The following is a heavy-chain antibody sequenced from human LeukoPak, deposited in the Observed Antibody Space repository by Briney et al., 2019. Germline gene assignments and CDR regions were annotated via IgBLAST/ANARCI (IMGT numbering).Heavy chain of an antibody. CDR2: ISYDGSNK. V-gene: IGHV3-30*03. J-gene: IGHJ4*02. Sequence: GGSLRLSCAASGFTFSSYSMHWVRQAPGKGLEWVAVISYDGSNKYYADSVKGRFTISRDNSKNTLYLQMNSLRAEDTAVYYCARELTVVTPNYFDYWGQGTLVTVSS. CDR1: GFTFSSYS. D-gene: IGHD4-23*01. CDR3: ARELTVVTPNYFDY.